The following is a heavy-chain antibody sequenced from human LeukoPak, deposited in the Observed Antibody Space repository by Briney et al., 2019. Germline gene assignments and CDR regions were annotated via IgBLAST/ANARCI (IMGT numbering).Heavy chain of an antibody. V-gene: IGHV3-33*01. Sequence: GGSLRLSCAASGFTFSSYGMHWVRQAPGKGLEWVAVIWYDGSNKYYADSVKGRFTISRDNSKNTLYLQMNSLRAEDTAVYYCARDGSDWNYAYYYYGMDVWGQGTTVTVSS. J-gene: IGHJ6*02. D-gene: IGHD1-7*01. CDR3: ARDGSDWNYAYYYYGMDV. CDR2: IWYDGSNK. CDR1: GFTFSSYG.